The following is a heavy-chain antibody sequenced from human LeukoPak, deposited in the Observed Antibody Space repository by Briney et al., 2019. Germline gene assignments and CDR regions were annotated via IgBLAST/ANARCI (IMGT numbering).Heavy chain of an antibody. V-gene: IGHV3-43*02. J-gene: IGHJ4*02. D-gene: IGHD3-9*01. CDR3: AKDAILTGYYISGPAGY. CDR2: ISGDGGST. Sequence: PGGSLRLSCAASGFTFSSYNMNWVRQAPGKGLEWVSLISGDGGSTYYADSVKGRFTISRDNSKNSLYLQMNSLRTEDTALYYCAKDAILTGYYISGPAGYWGQGTLVTVSS. CDR1: GFTFSSYN.